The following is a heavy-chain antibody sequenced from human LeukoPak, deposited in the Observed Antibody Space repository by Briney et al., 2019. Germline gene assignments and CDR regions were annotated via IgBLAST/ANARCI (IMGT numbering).Heavy chain of an antibody. CDR1: GYSISSGYY. CDR3: ARAGGPIDY. J-gene: IGHJ4*02. CDR2: IYHSGST. V-gene: IGHV4-38-2*02. Sequence: SETLSLTCTVSGYSISSGYYWGWIRQPPGKGLEWIGSIYHSGSTYYNPSLKSRVTISVDTSKNQFSLKLSSVTAADTAVYYCARAGGPIDYWGQGTLVTVSS. D-gene: IGHD2-15*01.